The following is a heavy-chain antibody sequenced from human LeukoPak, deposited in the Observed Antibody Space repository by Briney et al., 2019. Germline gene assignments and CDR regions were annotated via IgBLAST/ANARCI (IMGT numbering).Heavy chain of an antibody. CDR3: ARLVGRGRIFDY. J-gene: IGHJ4*02. D-gene: IGHD1-14*01. Sequence: SETLSLTCTVSGGSISSSSYYWGWIRQPPGKGLEWIGSIYYSGSTYYNPSLKSRVTISVDTSKNQFSLKLSSVTAADTAVYYCARLVGRGRIFDYWGQGTLVTVSP. V-gene: IGHV4-39*01. CDR1: GGSISSSSYY. CDR2: IYYSGST.